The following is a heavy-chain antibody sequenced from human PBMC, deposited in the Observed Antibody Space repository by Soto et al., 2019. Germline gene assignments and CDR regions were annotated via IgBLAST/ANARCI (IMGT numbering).Heavy chain of an antibody. D-gene: IGHD3-16*02. Sequence: QVQLVQSGAEVKKPGASVKVSCKASGYTFTSYGISWVRQAPGQGLEWMGWISAYNGNTNYAQKLQGRVTMTTDTSTSTAYMELRSLRSDDTAMYYCARPEHTFGGVIVIRDYYYGMDVWGQGTTVTVSS. J-gene: IGHJ6*02. CDR1: GYTFTSYG. V-gene: IGHV1-18*01. CDR2: ISAYNGNT. CDR3: ARPEHTFGGVIVIRDYYYGMDV.